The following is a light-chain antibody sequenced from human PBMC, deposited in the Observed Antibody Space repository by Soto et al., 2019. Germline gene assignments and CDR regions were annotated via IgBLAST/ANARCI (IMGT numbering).Light chain of an antibody. CDR3: QQRSNCPPYT. Sequence: EIVLTQSPATLSLSPGERATLSCRASQSVSSYLAWYQQNPGQAPRLLIYDASNRATGIPARFSGSGSGTDFTLTISSLEPEDFAVYYCQQRSNCPPYTFGQGTKLEIK. J-gene: IGKJ2*01. CDR2: DAS. V-gene: IGKV3-11*01. CDR1: QSVSSY.